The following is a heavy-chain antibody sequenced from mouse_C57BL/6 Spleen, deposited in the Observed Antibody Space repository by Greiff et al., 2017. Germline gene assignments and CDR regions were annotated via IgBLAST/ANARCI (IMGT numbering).Heavy chain of an antibody. V-gene: IGHV5-17*01. CDR1: GFTFSDYG. CDR3: ARPWGGYDGFFAY. J-gene: IGHJ3*01. D-gene: IGHD2-2*01. CDR2: ISSGSSTI. Sequence: DVKLVESGGGLVKPGGSLKLSCAASGFTFSDYGMHWVRQAPEKGLEWVAYISSGSSTIYYADTVKGRFTISRDHAKTTLFLQMPSLRSEDTAMDYCARPWGGYDGFFAYWGQGTLVTVSA.